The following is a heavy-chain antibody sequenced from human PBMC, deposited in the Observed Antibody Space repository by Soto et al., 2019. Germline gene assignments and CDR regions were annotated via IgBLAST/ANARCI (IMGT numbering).Heavy chain of an antibody. D-gene: IGHD3-22*01. J-gene: IGHJ4*02. Sequence: QLQLQESGPGLVKPSETLSLTCTVSGGSISSSSYYWGWIRQPPGKGLEWIGSIYYSGSTYYNPSLKSRVTISVDTSKNQFSLKLSSVTAADTAVYYCARIYDSSGYYFHGFDYWGQGTLVTVSS. CDR1: GGSISSSSYY. CDR3: ARIYDSSGYYFHGFDY. CDR2: IYYSGST. V-gene: IGHV4-39*01.